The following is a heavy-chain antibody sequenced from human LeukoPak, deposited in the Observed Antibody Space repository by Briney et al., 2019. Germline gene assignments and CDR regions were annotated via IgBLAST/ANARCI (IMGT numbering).Heavy chain of an antibody. Sequence: EWIAYIYHSGSTYYNPSLKSRVTISVDRSKNQFSLKLSSVTAADTAVYYCARVDGNWFDPWGQGTLVTVSS. V-gene: IGHV4-30-2*01. CDR2: IYHSGST. J-gene: IGHJ5*02. CDR3: ARVDGNWFDP.